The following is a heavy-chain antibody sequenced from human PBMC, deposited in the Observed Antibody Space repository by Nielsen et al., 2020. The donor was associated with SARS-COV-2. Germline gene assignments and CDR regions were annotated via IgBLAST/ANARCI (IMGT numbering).Heavy chain of an antibody. D-gene: IGHD1-26*01. CDR1: GFTLSSYS. CDR2: INTDGSGT. CDR3: ARAGGSYSTFDY. J-gene: IGHJ4*02. Sequence: GESLKISCAASGFTLSSYSMNWVRQAPGKGLVWVSRINTDGSGTRYADSVEGRFTISRDNAKNTLYLQMNSLRAEDTAVYYCARAGGSYSTFDYWGQGTLVTVSS. V-gene: IGHV3-74*01.